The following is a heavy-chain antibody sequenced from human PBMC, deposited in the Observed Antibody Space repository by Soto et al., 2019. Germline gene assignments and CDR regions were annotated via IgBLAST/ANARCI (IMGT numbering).Heavy chain of an antibody. CDR3: AGGVLGYCSGGSCPTAQYYFDY. CDR2: IYYSGST. CDR1: GGSISSYY. V-gene: IGHV4-59*01. J-gene: IGHJ4*02. D-gene: IGHD2-15*01. Sequence: PSETLSLTSTVSGGSISSYYWSWIRQPPGKGLEWIGYIYYSGSTNYNPSLKSRVTISVDTSKNQFSLKLSSVTAADTAVYYCAGGVLGYCSGGSCPTAQYYFDYWGQGTLVTVSS.